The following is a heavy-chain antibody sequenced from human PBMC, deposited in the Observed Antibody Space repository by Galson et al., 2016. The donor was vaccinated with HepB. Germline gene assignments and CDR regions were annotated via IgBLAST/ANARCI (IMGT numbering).Heavy chain of an antibody. D-gene: IGHD4-17*01. CDR3: ASRPDYVDHY. V-gene: IGHV3-23*01. CDR2: IRGSGGST. Sequence: SLRLSCAASGFTFSSYAMTWVRQAPGKGLEWVSTIRGSGGSTYYADSVKGRFTISRDNSKNTLYLQMNSLRAEDTAVYYCASRPDYVDHYWGQGTLVTVSS. J-gene: IGHJ4*02. CDR1: GFTFSSYA.